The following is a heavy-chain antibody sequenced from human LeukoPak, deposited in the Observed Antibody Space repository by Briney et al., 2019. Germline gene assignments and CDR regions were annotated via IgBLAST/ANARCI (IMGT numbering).Heavy chain of an antibody. Sequence: GGSLRLSCAASGFTFDDYAMHWVRQAPGKGLEWVSGISWNSGSIGYADSVKGRFTISRDNAKNSLYLQMNSLRAEDTAVYYCASNTGYWGQGTLVTVSS. D-gene: IGHD4-11*01. J-gene: IGHJ4*02. CDR3: ASNTGY. CDR2: ISWNSGSI. CDR1: GFTFDDYA. V-gene: IGHV3-9*01.